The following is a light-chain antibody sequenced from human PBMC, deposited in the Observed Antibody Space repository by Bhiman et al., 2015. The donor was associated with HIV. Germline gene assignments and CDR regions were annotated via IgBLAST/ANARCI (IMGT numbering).Light chain of an antibody. CDR3: QSIDSRLRGAV. Sequence: QSALTQPASVSGSPGQSITISCTGTSSDVGGYNYVSWYQQYPGKAPKLMIYDVSNRPSGVSNRFSGSKSGTSASLAISGLQAEDEADYYCQSIDSRLRGAVFGGGTQLTVL. CDR2: DVS. CDR1: SSDVGGYNY. V-gene: IGLV2-14*03. J-gene: IGLJ7*01.